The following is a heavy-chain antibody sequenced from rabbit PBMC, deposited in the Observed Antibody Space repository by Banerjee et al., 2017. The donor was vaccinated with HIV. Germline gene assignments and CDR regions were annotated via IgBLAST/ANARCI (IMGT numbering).Heavy chain of an antibody. J-gene: IGHJ4*01. CDR3: AISLDSSDWGIFNL. D-gene: IGHD4-1*01. CDR2: IYNGDGST. Sequence: QSLEGSGGDPANPEASLTLTCTASGFCFSRLWLGWVRQAPGKGLVWIACIYNGDGSTHYASWAKGRFTISKTSSTTVTLQMTSLTAADTATYFCAISLDSSDWGIFNLWGPGTLVTVS. V-gene: IGHV1S40*01. CDR1: GFCFSRLW.